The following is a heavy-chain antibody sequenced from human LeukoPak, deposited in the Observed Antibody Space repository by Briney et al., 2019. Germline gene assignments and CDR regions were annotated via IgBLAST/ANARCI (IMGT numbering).Heavy chain of an antibody. CDR2: INNSGGT. J-gene: IGHJ4*02. Sequence: SETLSLTCAVSGGSFSGYFWNWIRQPPGEGLEWIGEINNSGGTNYNPSLKSRVTISRDASKNQFSLKLSSVTAADTAVYYCARDVQSGAWQYSFDYWGQGTLVTVSS. V-gene: IGHV4-34*01. D-gene: IGHD3-16*01. CDR3: ARDVQSGAWQYSFDY. CDR1: GGSFSGYF.